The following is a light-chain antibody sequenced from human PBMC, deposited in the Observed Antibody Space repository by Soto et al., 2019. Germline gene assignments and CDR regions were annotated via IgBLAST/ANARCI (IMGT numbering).Light chain of an antibody. Sequence: SALTQPASVSGSPGQSITISCTGTSSDVGAYNYVSWYQHHPGKVPKLLIYEVTNRPSGVSDRFSGSKSGNTASLTISGLQAEDKADYYCSSKRDSSTLFVFGTGTKVTVL. CDR2: EVT. CDR1: SSDVGAYNY. CDR3: SSKRDSSTLFV. V-gene: IGLV2-14*01. J-gene: IGLJ1*01.